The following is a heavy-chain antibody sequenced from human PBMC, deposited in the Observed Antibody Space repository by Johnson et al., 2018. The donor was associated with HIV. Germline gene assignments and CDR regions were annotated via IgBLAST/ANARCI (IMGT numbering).Heavy chain of an antibody. CDR2: VFSGAHT. J-gene: IGHJ3*02. D-gene: IGHD1-26*01. CDR3: ASAWGELDDAFDI. Sequence: VQLVESGGGVVQPGRSLRLSCAASGFTVSRYYMRWVRQAPGTVLEWVSIVFSGAHTYYADSVKGRFTISRDNAKNSLYLQMNSLRAEDTAVYYCASAWGELDDAFDIWGQGTMVTVSS. V-gene: IGHV3-66*01. CDR1: GFTVSRYY.